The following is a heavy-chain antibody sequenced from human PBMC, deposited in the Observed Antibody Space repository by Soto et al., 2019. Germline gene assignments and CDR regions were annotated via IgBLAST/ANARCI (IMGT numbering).Heavy chain of an antibody. Sequence: GESLKISCKGSGYSFTSYWISWVRQMPGKGLEWMGRIGPSDSYTNYSPSFQGHVTISADKSISTAYLQWSSLKASDTAMYYCARHVDPKEDYYYGMDVWGQGTTVTVSS. J-gene: IGHJ6*02. V-gene: IGHV5-10-1*01. CDR1: GYSFTSYW. CDR3: ARHVDPKEDYYYGMDV. CDR2: IGPSDSYT.